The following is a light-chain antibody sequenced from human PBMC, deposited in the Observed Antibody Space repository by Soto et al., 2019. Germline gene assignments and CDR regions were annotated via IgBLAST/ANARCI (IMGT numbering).Light chain of an antibody. CDR3: QQYDNFPRAIN. CDR1: QNINNY. Sequence: DIHMTQSPSSLSASVGDRVTITCQASQNINNYLNWYQQKPGRAPKLLIYDASNLEAGVPSRFRGSGSGTDFTFTISSLQPEDIATYYCQQYDNFPRAINFGQGTRLEIK. V-gene: IGKV1-33*01. CDR2: DAS. J-gene: IGKJ5*01.